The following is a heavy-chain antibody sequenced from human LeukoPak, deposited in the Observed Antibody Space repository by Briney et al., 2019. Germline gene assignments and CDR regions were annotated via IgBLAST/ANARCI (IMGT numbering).Heavy chain of an antibody. CDR3: ARGAYYYDSSGYVPY. J-gene: IGHJ4*02. V-gene: IGHV1-2*02. CDR1: GYTFTGYY. Sequence: ASVKVSCKASGYTFTGYYMHWVRQAPGQGLEWMGWINPNSGGTNYAQKFQGRVTMTRDTSISTAYMELSRLRSDDTAVYYCARGAYYYDSSGYVPYWGQGTLVTVSS. CDR2: INPNSGGT. D-gene: IGHD3-22*01.